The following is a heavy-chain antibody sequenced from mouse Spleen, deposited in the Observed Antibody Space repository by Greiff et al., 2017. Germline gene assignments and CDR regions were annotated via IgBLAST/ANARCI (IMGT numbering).Heavy chain of an antibody. CDR1: GYAFTNYL. CDR2: INPSSGYT. J-gene: IGHJ2*01. V-gene: IGHV1-7*01. CDR3: ARNGPYYFDY. Sequence: VKLMESGAELVRPGTSVKVSCKASGYAFTNYLIEWVKQRPGQGLEWIGYINPSSGYTKYNQKFKDKATLTADKSSSTAYMQLSSLTYEDSAVYYCARNGPYYFDYWGQGTTLTVSS.